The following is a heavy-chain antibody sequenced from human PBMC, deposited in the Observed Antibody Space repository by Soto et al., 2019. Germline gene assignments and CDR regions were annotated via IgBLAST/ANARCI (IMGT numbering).Heavy chain of an antibody. J-gene: IGHJ6*02. CDR2: ISSSGAST. D-gene: IGHD3-3*01. V-gene: IGHV3-23*01. CDR1: RLTFSSYA. CDR3: AKGPTIFGVVITYSFYYGLDV. Sequence: GGSLRLSCAASRLTFSSYAMSWVRQTPGKGLEWVSAISSSGASTYAADSVKGRFTISRDNSKNTLCLQMNSLRAEDTAVYYCAKGPTIFGVVITYSFYYGLDVWGQGTTVTVSS.